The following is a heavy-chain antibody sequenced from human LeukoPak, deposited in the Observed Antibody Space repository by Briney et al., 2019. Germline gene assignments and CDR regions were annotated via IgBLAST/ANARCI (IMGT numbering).Heavy chain of an antibody. Sequence: ASVKVSCKASGYTFTNNYIHWVRQAPGQGLEWMGIINPDGGSTSSAQKFQGRLTMTTDMSPNTVYMELSSLRSEDTAVYYCARADDRGYRTFDSWGQGTLVTVSS. J-gene: IGHJ4*02. CDR2: INPDGGST. V-gene: IGHV1-46*01. CDR3: ARADDRGYRTFDS. D-gene: IGHD5-12*01. CDR1: GYTFTNNY.